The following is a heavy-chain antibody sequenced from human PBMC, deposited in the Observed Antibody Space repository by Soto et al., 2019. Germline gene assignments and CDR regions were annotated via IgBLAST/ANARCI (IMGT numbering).Heavy chain of an antibody. CDR3: ARGWLPSPNLRFDP. V-gene: IGHV4-61*01. J-gene: IGHJ5*02. Sequence: SETLSLTCTVSGGSVSSRNYYWSWIRQPPGKGLEWIGYLYYSGSTNYNPSLKSRVTTSADASKNQCSLKLSSVTAADTAVYYCARGWLPSPNLRFDPWGQGILVTVSS. D-gene: IGHD3-22*01. CDR1: GGSVSSRNYY. CDR2: LYYSGST.